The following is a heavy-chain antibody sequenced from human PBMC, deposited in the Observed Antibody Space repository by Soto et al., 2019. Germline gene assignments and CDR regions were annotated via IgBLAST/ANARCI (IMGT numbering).Heavy chain of an antibody. J-gene: IGHJ1*01. D-gene: IGHD3-16*02. CDR1: GFTFSSYG. CDR3: AKGRHYVWGSYRLEYYKH. V-gene: IGHV3-30*18. Sequence: GSLRLSCAASGFTFSSYGMHWVRQAPGKGLEWVAVISYDGSNKYYADSVKGRFTISRDNSKNTLYLQMNSLRAEDTAVYYCAKGRHYVWGSYRLEYYKHWGQGTLVTVSS. CDR2: ISYDGSNK.